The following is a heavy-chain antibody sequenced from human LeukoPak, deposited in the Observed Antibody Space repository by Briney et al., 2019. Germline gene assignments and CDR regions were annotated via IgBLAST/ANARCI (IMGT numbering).Heavy chain of an antibody. CDR1: GGSISSYY. J-gene: IGHJ4*02. Sequence: SETLSLTCTVSGGSISSYYWSWIRQPPGKGLEWIGSIYYSGSTYYNPSLKSRVTISVDTSKNQFSLKLSSVTAADTAVYYCVKGFDYWGQGTLVTVSS. V-gene: IGHV4-59*05. CDR3: VKGFDY. CDR2: IYYSGST.